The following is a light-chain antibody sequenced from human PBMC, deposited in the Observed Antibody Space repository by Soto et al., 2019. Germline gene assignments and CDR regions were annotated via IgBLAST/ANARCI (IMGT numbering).Light chain of an antibody. J-gene: IGLJ3*02. V-gene: IGLV2-14*03. CDR2: EVS. Sequence: QSALTQPASVSGSPGQSITISCTGSSTDVGGYTYVSWYQQFPGKPPKLMIYEVSNRPSGVSNRFSGSKSGNTASLTISGLQAEDEADYSCSSYTSGSTLVFGGGTKLTVL. CDR1: STDVGGYTY. CDR3: SSYTSGSTLV.